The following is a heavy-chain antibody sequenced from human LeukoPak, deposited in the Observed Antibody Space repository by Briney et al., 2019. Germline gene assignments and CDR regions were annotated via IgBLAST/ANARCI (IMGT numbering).Heavy chain of an antibody. D-gene: IGHD3-22*01. J-gene: IGHJ4*02. CDR2: IYSGGST. V-gene: IGHV3-66*01. CDR3: ARTYYYDSSGYPEDY. CDR1: GFTVSSNY. Sequence: GGSLRLSCAASGFTVSSNYMSWVRQAPGKGLEWVSVIYSGGSTYYADSVKGRFTISRDNSKNTLHLQMNSLRAEDTAVYYCARTYYYDSSGYPEDYWGQGTLVTVSS.